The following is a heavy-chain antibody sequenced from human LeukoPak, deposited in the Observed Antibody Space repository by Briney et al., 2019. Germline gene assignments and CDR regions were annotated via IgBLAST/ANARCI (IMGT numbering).Heavy chain of an antibody. D-gene: IGHD3-9*01. J-gene: IGHJ4*02. CDR2: IYSGGST. CDR3: ARGHNFGRLHPFDY. CDR1: GFTVSSNY. Sequence: GSLRLSCAASGFTVSSNYMSWVRQAPGKGLEWVSVIYSGGSTYYADSVKGRFTISRDNSKNTLYLQVNSLRAEDTAVYYCARGHNFGRLHPFDYWGQGTLVTVSS. V-gene: IGHV3-66*01.